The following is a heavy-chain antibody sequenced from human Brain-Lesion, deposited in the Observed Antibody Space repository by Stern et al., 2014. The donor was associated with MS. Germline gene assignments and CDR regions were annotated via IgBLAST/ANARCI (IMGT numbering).Heavy chain of an antibody. CDR2: IFNSGST. V-gene: IGHV4-61*02. CDR3: ARGRVVPGFQYYATDV. Sequence: QVQLVESGPGLVKPSQTLSLSCTVSGGSISSGGYYWSWIRQPPGKGLEWIGRIFNSGSTRYNPSPKSRVTISIDTSKNQFALRLNSMTAADTAVYYCARGRVVPGFQYYATDVWGQGTTVIVSS. D-gene: IGHD2-2*01. CDR1: GGSISSGGYY. J-gene: IGHJ6*02.